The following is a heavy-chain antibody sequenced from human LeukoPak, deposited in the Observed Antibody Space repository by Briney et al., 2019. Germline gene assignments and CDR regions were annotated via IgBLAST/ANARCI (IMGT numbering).Heavy chain of an antibody. D-gene: IGHD3-22*01. Sequence: GGSLRLSCAASRFAFSTYAMPWVRQAPGKALEWVAVISFDGDTKHYTDSVQGRFTISRDNSKNTLYLQMNSLRAEDTAVYYCAKSDTYYYDSSGYFDYWGQGTLVTVSS. CDR3: AKSDTYYYDSSGYFDY. CDR2: ISFDGDTK. V-gene: IGHV3-30-3*02. CDR1: RFAFSTYA. J-gene: IGHJ4*02.